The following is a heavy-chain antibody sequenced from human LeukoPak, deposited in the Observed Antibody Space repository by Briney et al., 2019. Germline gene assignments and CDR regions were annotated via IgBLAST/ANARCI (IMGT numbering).Heavy chain of an antibody. D-gene: IGHD3-3*01. J-gene: IGHJ5*02. V-gene: IGHV3-21*01. CDR2: ISSSSSYI. CDR1: GFTFSSYS. Sequence: GGPLRLSCAASGFTFSSYSMNWVRQAPGKGLEWVSSISSSSSYIYYADSVKGRFTISRDNAKNSLYLQMNSLRAEDTAVYYCARGGGVVISSDNWFDPWGQGTLVTVSS. CDR3: ARGGGVVISSDNWFDP.